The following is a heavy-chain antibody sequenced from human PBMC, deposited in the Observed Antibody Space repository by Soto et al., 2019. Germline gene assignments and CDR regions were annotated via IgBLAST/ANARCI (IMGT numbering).Heavy chain of an antibody. CDR1: GGSVTNINYF. V-gene: IGHV4-39*01. D-gene: IGHD3-22*01. J-gene: IGHJ3*01. CDR3: ARHEYVSSSYDLLDV. CDR2: IYYTGTT. Sequence: SETLSLTCSVSGGSVTNINYFWAWIRQSPGKGLEWIANIYYTGTTFYNPSLRSRVSMTIDASKNRFSLNLSSVTASDTALYYCARHEYVSSSYDLLDVWGRGTMVT.